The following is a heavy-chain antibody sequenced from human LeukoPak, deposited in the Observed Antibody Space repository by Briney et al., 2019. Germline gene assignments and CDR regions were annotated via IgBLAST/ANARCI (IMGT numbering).Heavy chain of an antibody. J-gene: IGHJ6*04. CDR3: AGIPVFGVVLHQEPV. CDR1: GGTFSSYA. Sequence: ATVKVSCKASGGTFSSYAISWVRQAPGQGLEWMGGIIPIFGTANYAQKFQGRVTITADKSTSTAYMELSSLRSEDTAVYFCAGIPVFGVVLHQEPVWGKGTTVTVSS. D-gene: IGHD3-3*01. V-gene: IGHV1-69*06. CDR2: IIPIFGTA.